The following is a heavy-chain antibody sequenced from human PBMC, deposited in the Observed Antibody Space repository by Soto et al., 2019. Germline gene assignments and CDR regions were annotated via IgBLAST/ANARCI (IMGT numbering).Heavy chain of an antibody. CDR1: GFTFSNAW. D-gene: IGHD2-2*01. CDR2: IKSNAYGATT. Sequence: EVQLVESGGGLVKHGESLRLSCAASGFTFSNAWMNWVRQGPGKGLEWVGRIKSNAYGATTDYAAPVKGRFTISRDDSRDTLYLQMNSLKTEDTAVYYCSTTLGYCSTSCPWGQGSLVTVSS. CDR3: STTLGYCSTSCP. J-gene: IGHJ5*02. V-gene: IGHV3-15*01.